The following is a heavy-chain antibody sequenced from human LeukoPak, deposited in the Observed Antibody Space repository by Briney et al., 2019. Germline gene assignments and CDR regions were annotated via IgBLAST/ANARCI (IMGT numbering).Heavy chain of an antibody. CDR2: IGAFGYT. CDR1: GFAFSSYD. CDR3: ARDIYYDSSGYYGSVY. D-gene: IGHD3-22*01. Sequence: GRSLRLSCAASGFAFSSYDMHWVRQASGKGLEWVSGIGAFGYTYYGVAVRGRFTISRDKAKNSLYLQMNSLGAGDTAVYFCARDIYYDSSGYYGSVYWGQGTLVTVSS. J-gene: IGHJ4*02. V-gene: IGHV3-13*01.